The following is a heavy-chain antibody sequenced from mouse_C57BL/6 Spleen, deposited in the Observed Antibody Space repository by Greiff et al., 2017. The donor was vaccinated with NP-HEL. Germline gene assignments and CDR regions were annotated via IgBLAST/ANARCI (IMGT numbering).Heavy chain of an antibody. CDR1: GFTFSDYG. CDR2: ISSGSSTI. D-gene: IGHD2-4*01. V-gene: IGHV5-17*01. CDR3: ARIDYDGRVYAMDY. Sequence: DVKLVESGGGLVKPGGSLKLSCAASGFTFSDYGMHWVRQAPEKGLEWVAYISSGSSTIYYADTVKGRFTISGDNAKNTLFLQMTSLRSEDTAMYYCARIDYDGRVYAMDYWGQGTSVTVSS. J-gene: IGHJ4*01.